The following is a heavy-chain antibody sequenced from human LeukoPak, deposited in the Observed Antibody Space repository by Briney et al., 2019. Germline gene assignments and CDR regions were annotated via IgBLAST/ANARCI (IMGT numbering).Heavy chain of an antibody. D-gene: IGHD4-11*01. CDR1: GYTFNSYD. CDR2: KNPNSGNT. J-gene: IGHJ5*02. CDR3: VRGRATVTTHWIDP. V-gene: IGHV1-8*01. Sequence: ASVKVSCKASGYTFNSYDINWVRQATGQGLEWMGWKNPNSGNTGYAQKFQGRVSITRNTSISTAYMELSSLTSEDTAVYYCVRGRATVTTHWIDPWGQGTLVTVSS.